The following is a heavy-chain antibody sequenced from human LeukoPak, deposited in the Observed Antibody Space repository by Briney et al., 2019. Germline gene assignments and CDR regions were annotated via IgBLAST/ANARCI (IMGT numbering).Heavy chain of an antibody. CDR3: AKENWNYGKKVYYYGMDV. CDR1: GFTFSSYA. J-gene: IGHJ6*02. Sequence: GGSLRLSCAASGFTFSSYAMSWVRQAPGKGLEWVSAISDSGGSTYYADSVKGRFTISRHNSKNTLYLQMNSLRAEDTAVYYCAKENWNYGKKVYYYGMDVWGQGTTVTVSS. CDR2: ISDSGGST. D-gene: IGHD1-7*01. V-gene: IGHV3-23*01.